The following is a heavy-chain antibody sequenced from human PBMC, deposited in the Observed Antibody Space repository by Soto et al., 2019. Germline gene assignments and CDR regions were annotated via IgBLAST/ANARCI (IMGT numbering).Heavy chain of an antibody. J-gene: IGHJ4*02. V-gene: IGHV3-23*01. CDR1: GFTFSSYA. CDR2: ISGSGGST. D-gene: IGHD2-21*01. CDR3: ASFNDRSEPASILY. Sequence: GGSLRLSCAASGFTFSSYAMSWVRQAPGKGLEWVSAISGSGGSTYYADTVKGRFTISRDNSKNTLYLQMNSLRAEDTAVYYSASFNDRSEPASILYWGQGTLVTVSS.